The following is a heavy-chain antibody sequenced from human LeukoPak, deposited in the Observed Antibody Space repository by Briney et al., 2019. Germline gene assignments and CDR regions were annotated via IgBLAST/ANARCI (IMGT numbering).Heavy chain of an antibody. CDR2: IIPIFGTA. D-gene: IGHD6-13*01. CDR1: GGTFSSYA. CDR3: AIWQQLVDPLDY. J-gene: IGHJ4*02. V-gene: IGHV1-69*05. Sequence: ASVKVSCKASGGTFSSYAISWVRQAPGQGLEWMGGIIPIFGTANYAQKFQGRVTITTDESTSTAYMELSSLRSEDTAVYYCAIWQQLVDPLDYWGQGTLVTVSS.